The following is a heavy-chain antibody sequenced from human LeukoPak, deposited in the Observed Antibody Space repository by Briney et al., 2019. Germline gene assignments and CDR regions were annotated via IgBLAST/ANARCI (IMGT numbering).Heavy chain of an antibody. CDR3: ARSSFRGAMAAAGVDS. V-gene: IGHV5-51*01. D-gene: IGHD6-13*01. Sequence: GESLKISCNASGYSFTTHWIGWVRQTPGKGLEWMGIIFPGDSDALYTPSFQGHVTFSVDKSINAAYLQWSSLKASDTAIYYCARSSFRGAMAAAGVDSWGQGTLVTVPS. CDR1: GYSFTTHW. CDR2: IFPGDSDA. J-gene: IGHJ4*02.